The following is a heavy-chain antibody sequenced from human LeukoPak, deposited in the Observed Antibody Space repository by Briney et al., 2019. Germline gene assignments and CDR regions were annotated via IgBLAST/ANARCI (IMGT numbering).Heavy chain of an antibody. Sequence: SETLSLTCTVSGGSISSYYWSWIRQPPGKGLEWIGYIYHSGSTYYNPSLKSRVTISVDTSKNQFSLKLSSVTAADTAVYYCARQHRAGYYFYWGQGTLVTVSS. D-gene: IGHD3-9*01. CDR1: GGSISSYY. CDR2: IYHSGST. CDR3: ARQHRAGYYFY. V-gene: IGHV4-59*04. J-gene: IGHJ4*02.